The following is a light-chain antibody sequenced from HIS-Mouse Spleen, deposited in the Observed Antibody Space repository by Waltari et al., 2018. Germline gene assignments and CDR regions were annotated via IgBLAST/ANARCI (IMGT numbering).Light chain of an antibody. CDR1: SLRRYY. V-gene: IGLV3-21*02. CDR3: QVWDSSSDHVV. Sequence: SSELTQDPAVSVALVQTVRITCQGDSLRRYYASGYQQKPGQAPVLVVYDDSDRPSGIPERFSGSNSGNTATLTISRVEAGDEADYYCQVWDSSSDHVVFGGGTKLTVL. J-gene: IGLJ2*01. CDR2: DDS.